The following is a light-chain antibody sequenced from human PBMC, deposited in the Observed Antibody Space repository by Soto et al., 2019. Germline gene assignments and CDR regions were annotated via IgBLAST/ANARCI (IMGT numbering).Light chain of an antibody. CDR2: DAS. J-gene: IGKJ5*01. V-gene: IGKV3-11*01. CDR1: QSVSSN. CDR3: QQRSNWPPLT. Sequence: EIVLTQSPGTLSLSPGERATLSCRASQSVSSNLAWYQQKPGQAPRLLIYDASNRATGIPARFSGSGSGTDFTLTISSLEPEDFAVYYCQQRSNWPPLTFGQGTRLEIK.